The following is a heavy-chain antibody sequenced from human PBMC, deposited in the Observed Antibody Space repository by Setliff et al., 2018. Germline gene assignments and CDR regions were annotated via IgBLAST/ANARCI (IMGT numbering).Heavy chain of an antibody. J-gene: IGHJ4*02. Sequence: SETLSLTCTVSGGSISSRSFYWSWIRQPAGKRLEWIGRMYTGGSTIYNPSLKSRVTISEDTSKNQFSLNLSSVTAADTAIYYCARHMTVSSFFDYWGQGTLVTVSS. V-gene: IGHV4-61*02. CDR1: GGSISSRSFY. CDR3: ARHMTVSSFFDY. CDR2: MYTGGST. D-gene: IGHD2-21*01.